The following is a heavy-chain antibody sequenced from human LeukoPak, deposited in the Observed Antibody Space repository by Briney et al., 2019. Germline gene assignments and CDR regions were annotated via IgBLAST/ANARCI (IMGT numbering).Heavy chain of an antibody. D-gene: IGHD5-12*01. CDR2: ISPSGDIT. J-gene: IGHJ4*02. V-gene: IGHV3-23*01. CDR3: AKDDAWLRYAC. Sequence: VGSLRLSCAASGFTFSNHGMNWVRQAPGKGLEWVSGISPSGDITYYADSVKGRFTVSRDNFKKTLYLQMNSLRTEDTAVYFCAKDDAWLRYACWGPGTLVTVSS. CDR1: GFTFSNHG.